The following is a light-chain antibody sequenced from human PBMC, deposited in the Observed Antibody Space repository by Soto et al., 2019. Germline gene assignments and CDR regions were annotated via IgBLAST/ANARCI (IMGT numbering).Light chain of an antibody. J-gene: IGKJ2*03. V-gene: IGKV1-5*03. CDR1: QSTTAW. Sequence: DIQMTQSPSTLSASIGDRVTITCRASQSTTAWLAWYQQKPGKAPKLLIYGTSSLETGVPSRFSGSGSGTEFTLTITYLQPDDFATYYCQQYSPYSYSFGQGTKLEIK. CDR2: GTS. CDR3: QQYSPYSYS.